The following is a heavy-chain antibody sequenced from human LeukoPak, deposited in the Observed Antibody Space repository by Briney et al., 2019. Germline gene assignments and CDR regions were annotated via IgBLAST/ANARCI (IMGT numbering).Heavy chain of an antibody. V-gene: IGHV3-23*01. CDR3: AKGKDSSGWYVSFNWFDP. CDR1: GFTFSSYA. D-gene: IGHD6-19*01. Sequence: GGSLRLSCAASGFTFSSYAMSWVRQAPGKGLEWVSAISGSGGSTYYADSVKGRFTISRDISKNTLSLQENSLRAEDTAVYYCAKGKDSSGWYVSFNWFDPWGQGTLVTVSS. J-gene: IGHJ5*02. CDR2: ISGSGGST.